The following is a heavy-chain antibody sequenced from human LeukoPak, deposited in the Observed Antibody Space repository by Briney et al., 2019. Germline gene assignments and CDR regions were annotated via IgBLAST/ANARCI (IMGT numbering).Heavy chain of an antibody. CDR3: TTEYYYYMDV. J-gene: IGHJ6*03. CDR2: IKQDGSEK. CDR1: GFTFSSYW. V-gene: IGHV3-7*03. Sequence: GGSLRLSCAASGFTFSSYWMSWVRQAPGKGLEWVANIKQDGSEKYYVDSVKGRFTISRDNAKNSLYLQMNSLRAEDTGMYHCTTEYYYYMDVWGKGTTVTVSS.